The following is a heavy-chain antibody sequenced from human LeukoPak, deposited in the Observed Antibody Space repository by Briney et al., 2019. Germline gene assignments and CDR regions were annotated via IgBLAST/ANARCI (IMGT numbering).Heavy chain of an antibody. D-gene: IGHD6-19*01. CDR1: GFTFSSYW. CDR2: ITSDGSST. J-gene: IGHJ4*02. Sequence: PGGSLRLSCAASGFTFSSYWMHWVRQAPGKGLVWVSRITSDGSSTSYADSVKGRFTISRDNAKNTLYLQMNSLRAEDTAVYYCASPLTGSSGLDSWGQGTLVTVSS. V-gene: IGHV3-74*01. CDR3: ASPLTGSSGLDS.